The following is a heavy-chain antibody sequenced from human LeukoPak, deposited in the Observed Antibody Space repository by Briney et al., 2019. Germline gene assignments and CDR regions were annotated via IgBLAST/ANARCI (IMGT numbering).Heavy chain of an antibody. J-gene: IGHJ4*02. CDR3: ARGSTFDY. V-gene: IGHV3-48*04. D-gene: IGHD2-15*01. CDR2: IRSSSSTI. Sequence: PGGSLRLSCAASGFTFSSYSMNWVRQAPGKGLEWVSYIRSSSSTIYYADSVKGRFTISRDNAKNSLYLQMNSLRAEDTAVYYCARGSTFDYWGQGTLVTVSS. CDR1: GFTFSSYS.